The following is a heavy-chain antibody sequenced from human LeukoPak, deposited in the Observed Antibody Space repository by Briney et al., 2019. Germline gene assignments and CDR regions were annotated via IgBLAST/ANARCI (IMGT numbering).Heavy chain of an antibody. CDR3: ARGSIAASYMDV. CDR2: IIPIFGTA. CDR1: GGTFSSYA. D-gene: IGHD6-6*01. J-gene: IGHJ6*03. Sequence: SVKVSCKASGGTFSSYAISWVRQAPGQGLEWMGGIIPIFGTANYTQKFQGRVTITADESTSTAYMELSSLRSEDTAVYYCARGSIAASYMDVWGKGTTVTVSS. V-gene: IGHV1-69*01.